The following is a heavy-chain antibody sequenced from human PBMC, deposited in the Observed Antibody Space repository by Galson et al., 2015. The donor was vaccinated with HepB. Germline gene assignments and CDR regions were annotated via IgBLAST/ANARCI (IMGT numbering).Heavy chain of an antibody. D-gene: IGHD4-17*01. V-gene: IGHV3-11*06. CDR3: ARDAIRVTTEKDYFDY. CDR2: ISSSSSSYT. CDR1: GFTFSDYY. Sequence: SLRLSCAASGFTFSDYYMSWIRQAPGKGLEWVSCISSSSSSYTNYADSEKGRFTISRDSAKNSLFLQMNSLRAEDTAVYYCARDAIRVTTEKDYFDYWGQGTLVTVSS. J-gene: IGHJ4*02.